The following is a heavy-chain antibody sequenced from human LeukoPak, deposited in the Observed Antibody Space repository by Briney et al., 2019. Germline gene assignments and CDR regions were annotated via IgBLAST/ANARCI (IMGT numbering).Heavy chain of an antibody. J-gene: IGHJ4*02. CDR1: GFTVSSNY. V-gene: IGHV3-66*01. D-gene: IGHD4-17*01. Sequence: PGGSLRLSCAASGFTVSSNYMSWVRQAPGKGLECVSVIYSGGNTYYADSVKGRFTVSRDNSKNTLYLQMNSLRAEDTAVYYCAKEIWPTVTTPGWTYFDYWGQGALVTVSS. CDR3: AKEIWPTVTTPGWTYFDY. CDR2: IYSGGNT.